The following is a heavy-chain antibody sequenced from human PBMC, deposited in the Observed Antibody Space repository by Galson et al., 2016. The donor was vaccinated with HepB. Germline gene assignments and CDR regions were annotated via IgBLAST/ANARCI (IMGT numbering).Heavy chain of an antibody. Sequence: SVKVSCKASGYTFTEYFIYWVRQAPGQGLECMGWINPNSGGTNYAQKFQGWVTLTRVTSISTAYLELNRLKSDDTAVYYCAGDQDENYSPFVIWGRGTIVTVS. CDR3: AGDQDENYSPFVI. CDR1: GYTFTEYF. CDR2: INPNSGGT. D-gene: IGHD4-11*01. V-gene: IGHV1-2*04. J-gene: IGHJ3*02.